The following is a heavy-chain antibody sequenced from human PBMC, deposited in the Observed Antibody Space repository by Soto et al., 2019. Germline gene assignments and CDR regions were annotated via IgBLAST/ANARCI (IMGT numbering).Heavy chain of an antibody. CDR2: MYKTGET. V-gene: IGHV4-61*01. CDR1: GGSVSTGMKY. Sequence: NPSETLSLTCTVSGGSVSTGMKYWGWVRQPPGKALEFIGYMYKTGETLLNSSLKSRVTLSMETSKNQFSLTLNSVTAADTAVYFCMKAHESGDFLGMSVWGPGTTVTVSS. J-gene: IGHJ6*02. D-gene: IGHD3-10*01. CDR3: MKAHESGDFLGMSV.